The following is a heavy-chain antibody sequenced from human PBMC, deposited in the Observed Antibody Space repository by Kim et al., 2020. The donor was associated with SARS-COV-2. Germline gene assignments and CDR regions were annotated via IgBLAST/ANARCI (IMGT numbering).Heavy chain of an antibody. CDR1: GFIVSGNY. CDR2: IYSGGTT. Sequence: GGSLRLSCAASGFIVSGNYMSWVRQAPGKGLEWVAVIYSGGTTYYTDSVKGRFTISRDDSKNTLYLQINSLRVEDTAVYYCECFLTAYNLDVWGQGTTVTVSS. V-gene: IGHV3-66*01. D-gene: IGHD3-9*01. J-gene: IGHJ6*02. CDR3: ECFLTAYNLDV.